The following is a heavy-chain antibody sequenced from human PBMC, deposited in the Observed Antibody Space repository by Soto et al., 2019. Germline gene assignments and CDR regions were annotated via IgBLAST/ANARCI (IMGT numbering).Heavy chain of an antibody. V-gene: IGHV3-23*01. CDR3: AKTSLTLGVVIIHYMDV. Sequence: GGSLRLSCAASGFTFSSYGMHWVRQAPGKGLEWVAVISGGGDSTYHADSAKGRFTISRDNSKNTLYLQMNSLRAEDTAVYYCAKTSLTLGVVIIHYMDVWGKGTTVTVSS. D-gene: IGHD3-3*01. CDR1: GFTFSSYG. CDR2: ISGGGDST. J-gene: IGHJ6*03.